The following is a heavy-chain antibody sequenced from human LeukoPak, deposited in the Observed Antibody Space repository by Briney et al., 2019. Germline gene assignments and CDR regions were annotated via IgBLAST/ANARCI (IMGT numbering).Heavy chain of an antibody. CDR3: ARVKYGDGGEYFQH. CDR1: GYTFTGYY. J-gene: IGHJ1*01. D-gene: IGHD4-17*01. Sequence: ASVKVSCKASGYTFTGYYMHWVGQAPGQGLEWMGWINPNSGGTNYAQKFQGWVTMTRDTSISTAYMELSRLRSDDTAVYYCARVKYGDGGEYFQHWGQGTLVTVSS. CDR2: INPNSGGT. V-gene: IGHV1-2*04.